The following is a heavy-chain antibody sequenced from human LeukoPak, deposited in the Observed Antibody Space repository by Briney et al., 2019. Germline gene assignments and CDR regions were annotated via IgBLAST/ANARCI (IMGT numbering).Heavy chain of an antibody. Sequence: SETLSLTCAVYGGSFSGYYWSWIRQPPGKGLEWIGEINHSGSTNYNPSLKSRVTISVDTSKNQFSLKLSSVTAADTAVYYCARKGVAPPNWTPWGQGTLVTVSS. J-gene: IGHJ5*02. V-gene: IGHV4-34*01. D-gene: IGHD3-10*01. CDR3: ARKGVAPPNWTP. CDR2: INHSGST. CDR1: GGSFSGYY.